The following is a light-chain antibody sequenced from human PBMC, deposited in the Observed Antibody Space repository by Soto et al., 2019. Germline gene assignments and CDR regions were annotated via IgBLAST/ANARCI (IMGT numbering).Light chain of an antibody. CDR1: QSINSE. J-gene: IGKJ2*01. V-gene: IGKV3-15*01. CDR2: GAS. Sequence: IVMTQAPATLYLSPGERAALSCRASQSINSELAWYQQKPGQPPRLLIYGASTRATGVPARFTGSESGSEFTLTISGLQSEDFAVYYCQQGHNWPLIFGQGTRLEI. CDR3: QQGHNWPLI.